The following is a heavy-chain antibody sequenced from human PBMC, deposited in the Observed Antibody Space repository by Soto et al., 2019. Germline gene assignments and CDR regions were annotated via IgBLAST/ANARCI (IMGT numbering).Heavy chain of an antibody. CDR2: ISGSGGST. V-gene: IGHV3-23*01. CDR1: GFTFSSYA. Sequence: GGSLRLSCAASGFTFSSYAMSWVRQAPGKGLEWVSAISGSGGSTYYADCVKGRFTTSRDNSKNTLYLQMNSLRAEDTAVYYCARAIGFDYVNWGQGTLVTVSS. CDR3: ARAIGFDYVN. D-gene: IGHD3-16*01. J-gene: IGHJ4*02.